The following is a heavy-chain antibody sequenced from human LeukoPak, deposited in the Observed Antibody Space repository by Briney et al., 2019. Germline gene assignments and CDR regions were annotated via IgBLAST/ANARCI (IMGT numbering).Heavy chain of an antibody. CDR3: ASATYYYDSSGYSADY. Sequence: PSETLSLTCTVSGGSISSYYWSWIRQPPGKGLELIGYIYYSGSTNYNPSLKSRVTISVDTSKNQFSLKLSSVTAADTAVYYCASATYYYDSSGYSADYWGQGTLVTASS. CDR2: IYYSGST. D-gene: IGHD3-22*01. V-gene: IGHV4-59*01. J-gene: IGHJ4*02. CDR1: GGSISSYY.